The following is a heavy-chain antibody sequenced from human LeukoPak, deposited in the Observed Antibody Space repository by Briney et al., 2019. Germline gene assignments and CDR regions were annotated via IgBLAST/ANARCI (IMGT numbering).Heavy chain of an antibody. CDR3: AKDPGYYDSSGYWYI. D-gene: IGHD3-22*01. Sequence: GGSLRLSCAASGFTFSSYVMSWVRQAPGKGLEWVSAISDSGGSTYYADSVKGRSTIFRDNSKNTLYLLMNSLRAEDTAIYYCAKDPGYYDSSGYWYIWGQGTMVTVSS. CDR1: GFTFSSYV. V-gene: IGHV3-23*01. CDR2: ISDSGGST. J-gene: IGHJ3*02.